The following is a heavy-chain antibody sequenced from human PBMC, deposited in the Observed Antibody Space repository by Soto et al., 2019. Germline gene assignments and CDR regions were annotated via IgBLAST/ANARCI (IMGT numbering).Heavy chain of an antibody. V-gene: IGHV3-15*01. D-gene: IGHD3-22*01. J-gene: IGHJ4*02. CDR3: TTQNYYDSSGPLSRGWYSDC. CDR2: IKSKTDGGTT. Sequence: QLVESGGGLVKPGGSLRLSCAASGFTFSSAWMTWVRQAPGKGLEWVGRIKSKTDGGTTDYAAPVKGRFTMSRDDSKKTLYLQMNSLKTEDAAVYYCTTQNYYDSSGPLSRGWYSDCWGQGTLVTVSS. CDR1: GFTFSSAW.